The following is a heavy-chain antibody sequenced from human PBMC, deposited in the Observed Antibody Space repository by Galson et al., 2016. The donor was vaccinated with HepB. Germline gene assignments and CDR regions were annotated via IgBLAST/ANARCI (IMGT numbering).Heavy chain of an antibody. V-gene: IGHV3-30*03. Sequence: SLRLSCAASGFTLSSHSMNWVRQAPGKGLEWVALISYDGSYSSYADSVKGRFTMSRDNSKKTLYLQMNSLRAEDTAVYYCARDMSSGWYWVYFDYWGQGTLVTVSS. CDR3: ARDMSSGWYWVYFDY. D-gene: IGHD6-19*01. CDR1: GFTLSSHS. J-gene: IGHJ4*02. CDR2: ISYDGSYS.